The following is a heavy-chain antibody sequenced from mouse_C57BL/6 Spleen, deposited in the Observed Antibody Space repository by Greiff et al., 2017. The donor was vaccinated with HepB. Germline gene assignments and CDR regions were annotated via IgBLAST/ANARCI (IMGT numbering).Heavy chain of an antibody. CDR2: IYPGDGDT. CDR1: GYAFSSSW. Sequence: QVQLKQSGPELVKPGASVKISCKASGYAFSSSWMNWVKQRPGKGLEWIGRIYPGDGDTNYNGKFKGKATLTADKSSSTAYMQLSSLTSEDSAVYFCARGIYYYGSKDYWGQGTTLTVSS. D-gene: IGHD1-1*01. CDR3: ARGIYYYGSKDY. V-gene: IGHV1-82*01. J-gene: IGHJ2*01.